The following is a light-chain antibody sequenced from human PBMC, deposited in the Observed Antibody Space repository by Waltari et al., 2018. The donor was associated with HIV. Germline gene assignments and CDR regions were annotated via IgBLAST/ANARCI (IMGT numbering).Light chain of an antibody. Sequence: QSALTQPASVSGSPGQSITISCTGTSSDVGGYDYVSWYQQHPGRAPKLMIFDVSKRPSGISNRFSGSKPANTASLTISGLQAEDEAHYYCCSYAAGSNVVFGGGTKVTVL. V-gene: IGLV2-14*03. CDR1: SSDVGGYDY. J-gene: IGLJ2*01. CDR3: CSYAAGSNVV. CDR2: DVS.